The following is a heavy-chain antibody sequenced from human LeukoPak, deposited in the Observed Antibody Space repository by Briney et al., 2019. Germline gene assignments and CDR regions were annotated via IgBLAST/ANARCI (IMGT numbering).Heavy chain of an antibody. J-gene: IGHJ4*02. Sequence: PSETLSLTCTVAGGSISSSSYYWGWIRQPPGKGLEWIGSIYYSGSTYYNPSLKSRVTISVDTSKNQFSLKLSSVTAADTAAYYCARDIDYGGNSAFDYWGLGIVVTVSS. V-gene: IGHV4-39*02. CDR3: ARDIDYGGNSAFDY. CDR1: GGSISSSSYY. CDR2: IYYSGST. D-gene: IGHD4-23*01.